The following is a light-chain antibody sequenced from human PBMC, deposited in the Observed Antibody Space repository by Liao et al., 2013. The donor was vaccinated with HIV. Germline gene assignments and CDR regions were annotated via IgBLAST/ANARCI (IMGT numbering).Light chain of an antibody. CDR3: YSAADNNVV. J-gene: IGLJ2*01. Sequence: SYELTQTPSVSVSPGQTASITCSGDKLGDKYACWYQQKPGQSPVLVIYENNKRPSGIPERFSGSNSGNTATLTISGTQAMDEADYYCYSAADNNVVFGGGTKLTVL. CDR2: ENN. CDR1: KLGDKY. V-gene: IGLV3-1*01.